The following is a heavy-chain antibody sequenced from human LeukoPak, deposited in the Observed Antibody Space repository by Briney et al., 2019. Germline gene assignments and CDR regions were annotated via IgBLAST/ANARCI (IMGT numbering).Heavy chain of an antibody. J-gene: IGHJ6*02. D-gene: IGHD6-13*01. Sequence: SETLSLTCTVSGGSISSYYWSWIRQPPGKGLEWIGYIYYSGSTNYNPSLKSRVTISVDTSKNQFSLKLSSVTAADTAVYYCARDVVAAAGIHDYYYYGMDVWGQGTTVTVSS. CDR3: ARDVVAAAGIHDYYYYGMDV. CDR1: GGSISSYY. CDR2: IYYSGST. V-gene: IGHV4-59*01.